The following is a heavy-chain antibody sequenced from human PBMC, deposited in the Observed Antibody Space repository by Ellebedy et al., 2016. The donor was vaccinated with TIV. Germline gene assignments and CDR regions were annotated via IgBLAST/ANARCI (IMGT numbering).Heavy chain of an antibody. CDR3: ARGSMDILTGSNLDF. J-gene: IGHJ1*01. D-gene: IGHD3-9*01. CDR1: GYTFTNFG. Sequence: AASVKVSCKASGYTFTNFGITWVRQAPGQGLEWMGWISAYNGHTNSAQNLQGRVTMTTDSSTGTAYMELRSLTSDDTAVYYCARGSMDILTGSNLDFWGQGTLVTVSS. CDR2: ISAYNGHT. V-gene: IGHV1-18*01.